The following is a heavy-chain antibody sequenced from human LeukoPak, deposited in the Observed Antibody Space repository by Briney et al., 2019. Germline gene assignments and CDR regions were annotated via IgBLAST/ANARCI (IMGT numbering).Heavy chain of an antibody. J-gene: IGHJ4*02. Sequence: GGSLRLSCAASGFTVGSSYMAWVRQAPGKGLEWGSIMYIGGNTFHADSVKGRFTISRDNSRNTLYLQMNSLTAEDTAVYYCARGYCFNGNCPFAFDSWGQGTLVTVSS. D-gene: IGHD2-8*01. CDR2: MYIGGNT. CDR3: ARGYCFNGNCPFAFDS. V-gene: IGHV3-66*02. CDR1: GFTVGSSY.